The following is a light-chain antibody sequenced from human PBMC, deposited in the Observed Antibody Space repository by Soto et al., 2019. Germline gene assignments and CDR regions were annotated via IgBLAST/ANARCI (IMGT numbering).Light chain of an antibody. Sequence: QSALTQPRSVSGSPGQSVTISCTGTSSDVGGYDYVSWYQHHPGKAPKVTIYDVSKRPSGVPDRFSGSKSGNTASLTISGLQADDEADYYCSLFVGPYTYVFGTGTKVTVL. CDR3: SLFVGPYTYV. J-gene: IGLJ1*01. V-gene: IGLV2-11*01. CDR2: DVS. CDR1: SSDVGGYDY.